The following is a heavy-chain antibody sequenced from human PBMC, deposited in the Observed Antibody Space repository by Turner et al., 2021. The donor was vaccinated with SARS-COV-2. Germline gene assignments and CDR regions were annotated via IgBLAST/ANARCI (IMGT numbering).Heavy chain of an antibody. V-gene: IGHV3-74*01. CDR2: INSDGSST. D-gene: IGHD6-13*01. J-gene: IGHJ6*02. Sequence: EVQLVESGGGLVQPGGSLRLSCAASGFTFSSYWMHWVRQAPGKGLVLVSRINSDGSSTSDADSVKGRFTISRDNAKNTLYLQMNSLRAEDTAVYYCARVGIAAAGPTFYYYYYGMDVWGQGTTVTVSS. CDR1: GFTFSSYW. CDR3: ARVGIAAAGPTFYYYYYGMDV.